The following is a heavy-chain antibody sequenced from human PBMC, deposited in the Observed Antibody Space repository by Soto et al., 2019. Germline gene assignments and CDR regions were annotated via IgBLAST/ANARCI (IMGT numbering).Heavy chain of an antibody. CDR2: IIPIFGTA. J-gene: IGHJ4*02. D-gene: IGHD5-12*01. V-gene: IGHV1-69*13. CDR1: GGTFSSYA. CDR3: ARATRYSGYDWDFDY. Sequence: ASVKVSFKASGGTFSSYAISWLRQAPGQGLEWMGGIIPIFGTANYAQKFQGRVTITADESTSTAYMELSSLRSEDTAVYYCARATRYSGYDWDFDYWGQGTLVTV.